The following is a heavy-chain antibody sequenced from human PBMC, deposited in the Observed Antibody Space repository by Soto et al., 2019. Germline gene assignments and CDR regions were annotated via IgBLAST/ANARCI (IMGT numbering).Heavy chain of an antibody. Sequence: QVQLQQSGPGLVKPSQTLSLTCTVSGVSISSGGYYWSWIGQHPGKGLEWIGYIYYTGSTYYNPSLKRRVTMSLDTSKNQFSLKLSSVTVADTAVYYCARGSQLERDAVDIWGQGTMVTVSS. CDR3: ARGSQLERDAVDI. CDR1: GVSISSGGYY. J-gene: IGHJ3*02. CDR2: IYYTGST. V-gene: IGHV4-31*03. D-gene: IGHD1-1*01.